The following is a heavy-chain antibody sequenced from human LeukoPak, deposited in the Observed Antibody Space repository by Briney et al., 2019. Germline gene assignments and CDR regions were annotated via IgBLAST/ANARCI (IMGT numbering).Heavy chain of an antibody. CDR1: GYSISSGYY. CDR3: AQSVLPRSPFDY. D-gene: IGHD2-8*02. CDR2: ISGSGGST. J-gene: IGHJ4*02. V-gene: IGHV3-23*01. Sequence: ETLSLTCTVSGYSISSGYYWGCIRQPPGKGLEWVSAISGSGGSTYYADSVKGRFTISRDNSKNTLYLQMNSLRAEDTAVYYCAQSVLPRSPFDYWGQGTLVTGSS.